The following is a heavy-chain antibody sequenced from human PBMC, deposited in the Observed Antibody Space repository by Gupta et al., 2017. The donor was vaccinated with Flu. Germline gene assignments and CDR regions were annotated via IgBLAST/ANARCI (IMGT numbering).Heavy chain of an antibody. CDR1: SPYA. Sequence: SPYAMTWVRHAPGKGLELVSTIRPGSTTAHYADPVKGRFTIPRANSKNTLYLQMLSLRAEDTAVYFCGSHSRIAAPVDYWGQGTLVTVSS. CDR3: GSHSRIAAPVDY. J-gene: IGHJ4*02. V-gene: IGHV3-23*01. D-gene: IGHD6-6*01. CDR2: IRPGSTTA.